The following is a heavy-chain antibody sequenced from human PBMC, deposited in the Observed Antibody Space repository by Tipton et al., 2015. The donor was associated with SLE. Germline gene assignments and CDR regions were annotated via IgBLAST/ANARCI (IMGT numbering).Heavy chain of an antibody. J-gene: IGHJ4*02. CDR3: ARLISAYDCNFDY. D-gene: IGHD5-12*01. Sequence: TLSLTCTVSGGSIRSSNYYWGWIRQPPGKGLEWIGSFYYGKSTFYNPSLKSRVTISVDTSTNRLSLQLSSVTAADTALYYCARLISAYDCNFDYWGQGTLVTVSS. CDR1: GGSIRSSNYY. V-gene: IGHV4-39*07. CDR2: FYYGKST.